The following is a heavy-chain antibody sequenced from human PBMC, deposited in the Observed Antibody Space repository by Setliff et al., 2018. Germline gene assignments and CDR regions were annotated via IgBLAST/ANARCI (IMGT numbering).Heavy chain of an antibody. CDR1: GDSVNSGGVC. CDR3: ARARSNSGWYGFFDY. J-gene: IGHJ4*02. Sequence: SETLSLTCTVSGDSVNSGGVCWTWIRQPPGRDLEWIGYICYTGTSTYYNPSVESRLSISVDRSMNQFSLRLNSVTAADTAVYYCARARSNSGWYGFFDYWGQGALVTVSS. CDR2: ICYTGTST. V-gene: IGHV4-30-4*08. D-gene: IGHD6-19*01.